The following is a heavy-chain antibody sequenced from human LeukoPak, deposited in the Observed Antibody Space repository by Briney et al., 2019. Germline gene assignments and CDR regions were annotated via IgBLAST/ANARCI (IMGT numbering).Heavy chain of an antibody. Sequence: ASVKVSCKASGYTFTSYDINWVRQATGQGLEWMGWMNPNSGNTGYAQKFQGRVTMTRDTSISTAYMELSRLRSDDTAVYYCARALARRAVTTETQHWRQGTLVTVSS. CDR3: ARALARRAVTTETQH. CDR2: MNPNSGNT. V-gene: IGHV1-8*01. D-gene: IGHD4-17*01. CDR1: GYTFTSYD. J-gene: IGHJ1*01.